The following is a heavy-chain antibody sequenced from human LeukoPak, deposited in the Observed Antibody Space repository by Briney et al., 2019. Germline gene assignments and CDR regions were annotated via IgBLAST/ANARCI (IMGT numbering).Heavy chain of an antibody. CDR2: ISYDGSNK. CDR3: AKDRYVFDY. Sequence: QTGGSLRLSCAAFGFTFSSYGMHWVRQAPGKGLEWVAVISYDGSNKYYADSVKGRFTISRDNSKNTLYMQMNSLRAEDTAVYYCAKDRYVFDYWGQGTLVTVSS. CDR1: GFTFSSYG. D-gene: IGHD3-16*01. V-gene: IGHV3-30*18. J-gene: IGHJ4*02.